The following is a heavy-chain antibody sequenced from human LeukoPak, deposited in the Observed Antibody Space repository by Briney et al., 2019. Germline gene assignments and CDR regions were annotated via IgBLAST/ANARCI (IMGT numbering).Heavy chain of an antibody. J-gene: IGHJ4*02. CDR1: GGSIRSYY. V-gene: IGHV4-4*07. CDR3: AREGRGSTPGY. Sequence: PSGTLSLTCTVSGGSIRSYYWSWIRQPAGKGLEWIGRIYSSGSTDYNPSLKSRVTMSVDTSKNQFSLKLSSVTAADTAVYYCAREGRGSTPGYWGQGTLVTVSS. CDR2: IYSSGST. D-gene: IGHD2-15*01.